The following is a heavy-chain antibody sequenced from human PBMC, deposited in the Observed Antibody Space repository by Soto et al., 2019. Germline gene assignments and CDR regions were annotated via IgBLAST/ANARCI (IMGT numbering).Heavy chain of an antibody. D-gene: IGHD2-21*01. V-gene: IGHV3-64*01. Sequence: EVQLVESGGGLVQPGGSLRLSYAASGFTFSSYAMHWVRQAPGKGLEYVSVITSNGGNTDYASSVKGRFTISRDNSKNTLYPQMGSLRAEDMAVYYCARRIPFGYGMDVWGHGTTVTVSS. CDR3: ARRIPFGYGMDV. CDR2: ITSNGGNT. CDR1: GFTFSSYA. J-gene: IGHJ6*02.